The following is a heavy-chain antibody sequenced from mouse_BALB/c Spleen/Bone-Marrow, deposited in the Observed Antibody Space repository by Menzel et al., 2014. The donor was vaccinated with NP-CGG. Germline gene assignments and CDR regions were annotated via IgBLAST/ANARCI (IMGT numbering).Heavy chain of an antibody. Sequence: EVQVVESGAELVKPGASVKLSCTASGFNIKDTYMHWVKQRPEQGLEWIGRIDPANGNTKYDPKFQGGATVTADTSSSTAYLQLSSLTSEDTAVYYCARYYYRTMDYWGQGTSVTVSS. CDR1: GFNIKDTY. D-gene: IGHD1-1*01. CDR2: IDPANGNT. CDR3: ARYYYRTMDY. V-gene: IGHV14-3*02. J-gene: IGHJ4*01.